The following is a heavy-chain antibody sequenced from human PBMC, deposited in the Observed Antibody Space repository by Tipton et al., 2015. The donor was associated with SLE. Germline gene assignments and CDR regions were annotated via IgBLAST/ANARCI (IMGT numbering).Heavy chain of an antibody. J-gene: IGHJ5*02. CDR3: AREGYSYGLFDP. V-gene: IGHV4-39*07. D-gene: IGHD5-18*01. CDR2: IYYSGST. Sequence: TLSLTCTVSGGSISSSSYYWGWIRQPPGKGLEWIGSIYYSGSTYYNPSLKSRVTISVDTSKNQFSLKLSSVTAADTAVYYCAREGYSYGLFDPWGQGTLVTVSS. CDR1: GGSISSSSYY.